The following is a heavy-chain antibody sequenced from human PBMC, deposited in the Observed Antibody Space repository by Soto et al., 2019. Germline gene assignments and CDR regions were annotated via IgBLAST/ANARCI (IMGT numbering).Heavy chain of an antibody. CDR1: GFTFSTYG. V-gene: IGHV3-33*01. CDR2: IWYDGSHK. D-gene: IGHD1-26*01. CDR3: ARAVGPFDY. Sequence: GGSLRLSCAASGFTFSTYGMHWVRQAPGMGLEWVAVIWYDGSHKDYVDSLKGRFTISRDNSKNILYLQMNSLRVEDTAVYYCARAVGPFDYWGQGTPVTVSS. J-gene: IGHJ4*02.